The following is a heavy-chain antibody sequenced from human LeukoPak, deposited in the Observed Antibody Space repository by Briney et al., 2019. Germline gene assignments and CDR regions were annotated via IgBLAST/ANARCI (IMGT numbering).Heavy chain of an antibody. J-gene: IGHJ5*02. D-gene: IGHD2-2*01. Sequence: TLSLTCTVSGGSISSGGYYWSWIRQHPGKGLEWIGYIYYSGSTYYNPSLKSRVTISVDTSKNQSSLKLSSVTAADTAVYYCARYDTTSLTTTGRRGSRFDPWGQGTLVTVSS. CDR1: GGSISSGGYY. V-gene: IGHV4-31*03. CDR3: ARYDTTSLTTTGRRGSRFDP. CDR2: IYYSGST.